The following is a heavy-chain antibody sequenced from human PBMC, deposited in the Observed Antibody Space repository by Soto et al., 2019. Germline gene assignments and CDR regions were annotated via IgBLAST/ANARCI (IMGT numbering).Heavy chain of an antibody. D-gene: IGHD2-2*01. CDR2: INAGNGNT. CDR1: GYTFTSYA. CDR3: ARDPLGYCSSTSCYPYYYYGMDV. V-gene: IGHV1-3*01. J-gene: IGHJ6*02. Sequence: ASVKVSCKASGYTFTSYAMHWVRQAPGQRLEWIGWINAGNGNTKYSQKFQGRVTITRDTSASTAYMELSSLRSEDTAVYYCARDPLGYCSSTSCYPYYYYGMDVWGQGTTVPVSS.